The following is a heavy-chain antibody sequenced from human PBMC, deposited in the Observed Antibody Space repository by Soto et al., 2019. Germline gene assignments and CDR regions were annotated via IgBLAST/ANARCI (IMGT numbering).Heavy chain of an antibody. CDR2: IIPIFGTA. J-gene: IGHJ4*02. V-gene: IGHV1-69*12. D-gene: IGHD3-22*01. CDR3: ASPAPHLSGYYPNFDY. Sequence: QVQLVQSGAEVKKPGSSVKVSCKASGGTFSSYAISWVRQAPGQGLEWMGGIIPIFGTANYAQKFQGRVTITADESTSTAYMERSSLRSEDTAVYYCASPAPHLSGYYPNFDYWGQGTLVTVSS. CDR1: GGTFSSYA.